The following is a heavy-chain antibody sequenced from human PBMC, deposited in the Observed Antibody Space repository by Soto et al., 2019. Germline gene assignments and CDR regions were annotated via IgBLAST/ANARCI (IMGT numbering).Heavy chain of an antibody. CDR1: GFTFSSYA. V-gene: IGHV3-23*01. CDR2: ISGSGGST. CDR3: AKAGYDFWIGYYPF. J-gene: IGHJ4*02. Sequence: RGSLILSCAASGFTFSSYAMSWVLQAPGKGLEWVSAISGSGGSTYYADSVKGRFTISRDNSKNTLYLQMNSLRAEDTAVYYCAKAGYDFWIGYYPFWGQGTLVTVSS. D-gene: IGHD3-3*01.